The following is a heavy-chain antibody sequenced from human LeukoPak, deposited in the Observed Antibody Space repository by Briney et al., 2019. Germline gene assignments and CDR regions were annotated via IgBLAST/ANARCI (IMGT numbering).Heavy chain of an antibody. D-gene: IGHD3-10*01. CDR1: GYTFTSYG. V-gene: IGHV1-18*01. Sequence: TSVKVSCKAPGYTFTSYGISWVRQAPGQGLEWMGWISAYNGNTNYAQKLQGRVTMTTDTSTSTAYTKLRSLRSDDTAVYYCARDPYGSGSYYNPYNWFDPWGQGTLVTVSS. J-gene: IGHJ5*02. CDR2: ISAYNGNT. CDR3: ARDPYGSGSYYNPYNWFDP.